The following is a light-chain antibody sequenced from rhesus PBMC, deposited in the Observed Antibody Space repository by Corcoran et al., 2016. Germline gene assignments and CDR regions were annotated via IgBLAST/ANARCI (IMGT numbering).Light chain of an antibody. CDR1: QGISSW. Sequence: DIQMTQSPSSLSASVGDTVTITCQASQGISSWLAWYQQKPGKAPKLLIYKASSLQSGVPSRFSGSGYGTDFTLTISSLQPEDFATYYCLQYSSSPYSFGQGTKVEIK. J-gene: IGKJ2*01. CDR2: KAS. CDR3: LQYSSSPYS. V-gene: IGKV1-22*01.